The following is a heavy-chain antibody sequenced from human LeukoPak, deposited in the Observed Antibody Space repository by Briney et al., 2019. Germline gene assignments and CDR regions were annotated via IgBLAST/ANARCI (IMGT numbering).Heavy chain of an antibody. D-gene: IGHD3-10*01. CDR3: ARDLRYGSLDY. V-gene: IGHV3-30-3*01. CDR1: GFTFSSYA. J-gene: IGHJ4*02. Sequence: GGSLRLSCGASGFTFSSYAMHWVRQAPGKGLEWVAVISYDGSNKYYADSVKGRFTISRDNSKNTLYLQMNSLRAEDTAVYYCARDLRYGSLDYWGQGTLVTVSS. CDR2: ISYDGSNK.